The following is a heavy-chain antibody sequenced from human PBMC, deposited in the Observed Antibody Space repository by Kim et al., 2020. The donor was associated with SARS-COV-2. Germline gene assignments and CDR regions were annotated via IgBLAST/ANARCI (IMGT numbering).Heavy chain of an antibody. CDR3: ARVRREDYGGNPGFFDY. D-gene: IGHD4-17*01. J-gene: IGHJ4*02. V-gene: IGHV3-53*01. Sequence: GKGRFTNSGDNSKNTLYLQMNSLGAEDTAVYYCARVRREDYGGNPGFFDYWGQGTLVTVSS.